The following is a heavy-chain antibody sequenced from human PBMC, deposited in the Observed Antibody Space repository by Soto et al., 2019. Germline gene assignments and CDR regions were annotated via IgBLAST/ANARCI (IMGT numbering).Heavy chain of an antibody. CDR1: GYTFTRYG. CDR3: AKNGQPPYYYYGMDV. D-gene: IGHD1-1*01. CDR2: ISGYNGDT. J-gene: IGHJ6*02. V-gene: IGHV1-18*01. Sequence: ASVKVSCKASGYTFTRYGISWVRQAPGQGLEWMGWISGYNGDTKYAQKFQGRVTMTIDTSTTTTYMELRSLTSDDTAVYYCAKNGQPPYYYYGMDVWGQGTTVTVSS.